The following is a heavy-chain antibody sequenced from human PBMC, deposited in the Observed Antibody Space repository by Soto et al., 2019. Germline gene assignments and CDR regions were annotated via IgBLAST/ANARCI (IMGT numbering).Heavy chain of an antibody. CDR3: AHSYSSSPLSYYGMDV. D-gene: IGHD6-6*01. V-gene: IGHV4-59*01. Sequence: PSETLSLTCSVSNVSTKSSYWNWIRQSPGKGLEWIGFVYYTGTTKYNPSLKGRVTISVDTSNNEFSLKLTSVTTADTATYYCAHSYSSSPLSYYGMDVWGQGTTVTVSS. CDR1: NVSTKSSY. CDR2: VYYTGTT. J-gene: IGHJ6*02.